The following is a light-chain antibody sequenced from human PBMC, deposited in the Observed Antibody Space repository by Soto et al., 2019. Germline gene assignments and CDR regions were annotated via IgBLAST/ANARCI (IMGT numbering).Light chain of an antibody. J-gene: IGKJ1*01. Sequence: EIVLSQSPGTLPLYPGERATLSCRASQSVSSSYLAWYQQKPGQAPRLLIYGASSRATGIPDRFSGSGSGTDFTLTISRLEPEDFAVYYCQQYGSSPWPFGQGTKVDI. V-gene: IGKV3-20*01. CDR3: QQYGSSPWP. CDR1: QSVSSSY. CDR2: GAS.